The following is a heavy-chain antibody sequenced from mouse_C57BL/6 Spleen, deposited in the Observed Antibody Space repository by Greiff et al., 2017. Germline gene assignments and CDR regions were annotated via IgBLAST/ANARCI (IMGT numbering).Heavy chain of an antibody. CDR2: IHPSDSDT. Sequence: QVQLQQPGAELVKPGASVKVSCKASGYTFTSYWMHWVKQSPGQGLEWIGRIHPSDSDTNYNQKFKGKATLTVDKSSSTAYMKLSRLTSEDSAVDYCAIVYSNYSAWFAYWGQGTLVTVSA. D-gene: IGHD2-5*01. CDR3: AIVYSNYSAWFAY. V-gene: IGHV1-74*01. J-gene: IGHJ3*01. CDR1: GYTFTSYW.